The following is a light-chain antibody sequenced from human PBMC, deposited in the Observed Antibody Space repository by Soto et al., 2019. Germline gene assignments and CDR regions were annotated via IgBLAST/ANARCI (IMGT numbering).Light chain of an antibody. Sequence: QSALTQPASVSGSPGQSITISCTGTSSDVGGYNFVSWYQQHPGKAPQLMIYDVSERPSGVSYRFSGSKSGNTASLTISGLQAEDEADYYCSSYTSTNTYVFGTGTKVTVL. CDR1: SSDVGGYNF. CDR3: SSYTSTNTYV. V-gene: IGLV2-14*01. CDR2: DVS. J-gene: IGLJ1*01.